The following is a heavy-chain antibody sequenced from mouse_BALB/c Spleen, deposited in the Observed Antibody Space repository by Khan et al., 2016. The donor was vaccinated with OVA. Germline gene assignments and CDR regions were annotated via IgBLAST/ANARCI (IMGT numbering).Heavy chain of an antibody. D-gene: IGHD2-1*01. CDR2: IFPGTGTT. CDR3: ARGYVGNYEFAY. V-gene: IGHV1S132*01. Sequence: QVQLKQSGAELVKPGASVKLSCKTSGYTFTSYWIQWVKQRPGQGLGWIGQIFPGTGTTYYNENFKGKATLTVDTSSRTAYMQLSSLTSEDSAFDFCARGYVGNYEFAYWGQGTLVTVSP. J-gene: IGHJ3*01. CDR1: GYTFTSYW.